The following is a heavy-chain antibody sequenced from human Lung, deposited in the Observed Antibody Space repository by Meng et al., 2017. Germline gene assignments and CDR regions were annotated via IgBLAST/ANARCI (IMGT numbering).Heavy chain of an antibody. Sequence: QVQLREWGAGLLKPSRTLSPTFVVSGGSFSDYYWSWIRQPPGKGLEWIGEINHSGSTNYNPSLESRATISVDTSQNNLSLKLSSVTAADSAVYYCARGPTTMAHDFDYWGQGTLVTVSS. CDR3: ARGPTTMAHDFDY. CDR2: INHSGST. D-gene: IGHD4-11*01. V-gene: IGHV4-34*01. CDR1: GGSFSDYY. J-gene: IGHJ4*02.